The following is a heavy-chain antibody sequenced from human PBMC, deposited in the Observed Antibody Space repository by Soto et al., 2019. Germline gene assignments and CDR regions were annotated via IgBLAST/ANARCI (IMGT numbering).Heavy chain of an antibody. Sequence: GESLKISCKGSGYSFTSYWIGWVRQMPGKGLEWMGIIYPGDSDTRYSPSFQGQVTISADKSISTAYLQWSSLKASDTALYYCAIHYYDSSGYPPFFDYWGQGTLVTVSS. D-gene: IGHD3-22*01. CDR3: AIHYYDSSGYPPFFDY. V-gene: IGHV5-51*01. CDR2: IYPGDSDT. J-gene: IGHJ4*02. CDR1: GYSFTSYW.